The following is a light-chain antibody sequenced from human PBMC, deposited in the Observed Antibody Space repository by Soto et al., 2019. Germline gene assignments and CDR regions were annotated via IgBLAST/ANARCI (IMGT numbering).Light chain of an antibody. CDR2: GAS. CDR3: QQYNNWPPT. J-gene: IGKJ1*01. Sequence: EIVMTQSPATLSVSPGERATLYCRASQSFNSNLAWYQQKPGQAPRLLIYGASTRATTIPARFSGSGSGTEFTLSISSLQSEDFAAYYCQQYNNWPPTFGQGTKVDIK. CDR1: QSFNSN. V-gene: IGKV3-15*01.